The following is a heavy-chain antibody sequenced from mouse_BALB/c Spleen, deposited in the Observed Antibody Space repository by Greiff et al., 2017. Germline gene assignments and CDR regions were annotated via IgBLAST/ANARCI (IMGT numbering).Heavy chain of an antibody. Sequence: EVQLQQSGAELVKPGASVKLSCTASGFNIKDTYMHWVKQRPEQGLEWIGRIDPANGNTKYDPKFQGKATITADTSSNTAYLQLSSLTSEDTAVYYCARDYCGSSYEAMDYWGQGTSVTVSS. V-gene: IGHV14-3*02. CDR2: IDPANGNT. J-gene: IGHJ4*01. CDR3: ARDYCGSSYEAMDY. CDR1: GFNIKDTY. D-gene: IGHD1-1*01.